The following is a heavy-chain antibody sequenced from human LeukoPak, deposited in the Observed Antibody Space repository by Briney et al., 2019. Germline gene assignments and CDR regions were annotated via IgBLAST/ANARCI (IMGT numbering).Heavy chain of an antibody. Sequence: SETLSLTCAVYGGSFSGYYWSWIRLPPGKGLEWLGEINHSGTTNYNPSLKSRVTISQDKSKKQFSLKLSSVTAADTAVYYCATGGYSAWCDYWGHGTQVIVSS. V-gene: IGHV4-34*01. CDR2: INHSGTT. J-gene: IGHJ4*01. CDR1: GGSFSGYY. CDR3: ATGGYSAWCDY. D-gene: IGHD6-19*01.